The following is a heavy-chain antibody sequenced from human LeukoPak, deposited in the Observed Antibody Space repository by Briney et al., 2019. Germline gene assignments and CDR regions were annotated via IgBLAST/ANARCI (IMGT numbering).Heavy chain of an antibody. V-gene: IGHV3-21*01. CDR3: ARGLGYCSSSQCSPGYYMDV. J-gene: IGHJ6*03. CDR2: ISRNRTYI. D-gene: IGHD2-2*01. Sequence: GGSLRLSCAASGFTFSRYGVNWVRQAPGKGLEGVSRISRNRTYIDYTDSVKGRFTISRDNAKSSLYLQLNSLRDEDLAVYYCARGLGYCSSSQCSPGYYMDVWGKGTTVTVFS. CDR1: GFTFSRYG.